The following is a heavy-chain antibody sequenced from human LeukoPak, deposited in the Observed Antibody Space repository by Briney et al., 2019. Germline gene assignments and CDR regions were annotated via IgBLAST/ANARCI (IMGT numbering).Heavy chain of an antibody. CDR3: ARGPGSPYSDNWFDP. V-gene: IGHV4-4*07. CDR1: GGSINSY. CDR2: ISGSGTI. D-gene: IGHD4-11*01. J-gene: IGHJ5*02. Sequence: SETLSLTCTVSGGSINSYWSWIRQPAGKGLEWIGRISGSGTITYNPALQSRLSISIDTSKNQFSLKLMSVTAADTAVYYCARGPGSPYSDNWFDPWGQGTLVTVSS.